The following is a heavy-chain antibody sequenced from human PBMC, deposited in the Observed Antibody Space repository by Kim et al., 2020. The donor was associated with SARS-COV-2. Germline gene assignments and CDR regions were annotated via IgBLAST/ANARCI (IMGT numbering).Heavy chain of an antibody. CDR3: VGGGGNSVVPLLLFDY. CDR1: GGTFSSYA. D-gene: IGHD2-21*02. CDR2: IIPIFGTA. J-gene: IGHJ4*02. Sequence: SVKVSCKASGGTFSSYAISWVRQAPGQGLEWMGGIIPIFGTANYAQKFQGRVTITADESTSTAYMELSSPRSEDTAVYYCVGGGGNSVVPLLLFDYWGQGTLVTVSS. V-gene: IGHV1-69*13.